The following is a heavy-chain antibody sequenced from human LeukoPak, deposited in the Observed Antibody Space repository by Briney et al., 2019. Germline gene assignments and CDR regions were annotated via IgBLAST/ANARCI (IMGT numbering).Heavy chain of an antibody. D-gene: IGHD6-13*01. Sequence: SETLSLTCTVSGGSISSSSYYWGWIRQPPGKGLEWIGSIYYSGSTYYNPSLKSRVTISVDTSKNQFSLKLSSVTAAGTAVYYCARIAAAGKNWFDPWGQGTLVTVSS. J-gene: IGHJ5*02. CDR3: ARIAAAGKNWFDP. CDR2: IYYSGST. CDR1: GGSISSSSYY. V-gene: IGHV4-39*01.